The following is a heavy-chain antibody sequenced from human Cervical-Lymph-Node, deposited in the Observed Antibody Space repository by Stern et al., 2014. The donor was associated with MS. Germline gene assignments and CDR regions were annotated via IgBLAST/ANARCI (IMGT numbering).Heavy chain of an antibody. D-gene: IGHD6-13*01. CDR3: ARGSSPNWFDP. V-gene: IGHV3-7*04. Sequence: EVQLVESGGGLVQPGGSRRLSCIASGFKFRTYWMSWVRQAPGKGPEGVAEIKEDGSEEGYLDSVKGRFTISRDNAKNSLYLQMNSLRAEDTAVYYCARGSSPNWFDPWGQGTLVTVSS. CDR1: GFKFRTYW. CDR2: IKEDGSEE. J-gene: IGHJ5*02.